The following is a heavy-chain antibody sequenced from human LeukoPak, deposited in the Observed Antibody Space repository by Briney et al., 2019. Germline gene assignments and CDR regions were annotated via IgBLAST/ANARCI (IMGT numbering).Heavy chain of an antibody. D-gene: IGHD2-15*01. CDR3: AKNGDRGAYCTGGTCYPYFYYYMDV. Sequence: GGSLRLSCAASGFTFSSYAMSWVRQAPGKGLEWVSAISGSGGSTYYADSVKGRFPISRDNSKNTLYLKMNSLRAEDTAIYYCAKNGDRGAYCTGGTCYPYFYYYMDVWGKGTTVTI. CDR1: GFTFSSYA. V-gene: IGHV3-23*01. CDR2: ISGSGGST. J-gene: IGHJ6*03.